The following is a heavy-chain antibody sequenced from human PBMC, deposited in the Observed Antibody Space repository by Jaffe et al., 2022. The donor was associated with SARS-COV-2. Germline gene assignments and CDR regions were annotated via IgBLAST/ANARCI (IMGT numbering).Heavy chain of an antibody. Sequence: QVQLVESGGGVVQPGRSLRLSCAASGFTFSSYDVHWVRQAPGKGLEWVAVILFDGSNKYYGDSVKGRFTISRDNSKNTMFLQMNSLRAEDSAVYFCAKASASGAYFDYWGQGSLVTVSS. CDR3: AKASASGAYFDY. D-gene: IGHD2-8*02. V-gene: IGHV3-30*18. CDR1: GFTFSSYD. J-gene: IGHJ4*02. CDR2: ILFDGSNK.